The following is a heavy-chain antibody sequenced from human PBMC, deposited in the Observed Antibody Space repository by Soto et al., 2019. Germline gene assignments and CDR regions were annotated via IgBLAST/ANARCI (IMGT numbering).Heavy chain of an antibody. D-gene: IGHD3-10*01. CDR3: AKDFKVSGSHYGTLNYYYGMDV. CDR1: VFTFITYG. Sequence: GWSLRLSCAASVFTFITYGMQWVRQAPGKGLEWVAVISYDGYLKYYVDAVKGRFTVARDNSKNTLFLEMNSLRVEDTAVYFCAKDFKVSGSHYGTLNYYYGMDVWGQGTTVTVSS. J-gene: IGHJ6*02. CDR2: ISYDGYLK. V-gene: IGHV3-30*18.